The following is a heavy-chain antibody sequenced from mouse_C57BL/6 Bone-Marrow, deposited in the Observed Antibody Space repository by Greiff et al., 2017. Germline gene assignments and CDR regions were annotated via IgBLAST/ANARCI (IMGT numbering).Heavy chain of an antibody. CDR3: AREGNPTFAY. CDR2: IYPRSGTT. Sequence: VQRVESGAELARPGASVKLSCKASGYTFTSYGISWVKQRTGQGLEWIGEIYPRSGTTYYNEKFKGKATLTADKSSSTAYMELRRLTSEDSAVYFCAREGNPTFAYWGQGTLVTVSA. J-gene: IGHJ3*01. V-gene: IGHV1-81*01. D-gene: IGHD2-1*01. CDR1: GYTFTSYG.